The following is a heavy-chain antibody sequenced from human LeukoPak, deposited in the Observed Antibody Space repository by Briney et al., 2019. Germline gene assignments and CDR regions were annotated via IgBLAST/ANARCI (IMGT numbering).Heavy chain of an antibody. D-gene: IGHD2-15*01. J-gene: IGHJ4*02. CDR2: ISADNGKR. Sequence: ASVKVSCKASGYSFTTYSIIWVRQAPGQGLEWMGWISADNGKRNYVQKFQGRVTMTRDTSTNTVYMELSSLRSDDTAVYYCARDLGLLSDYWGQGTLVTVSS. CDR3: ARDLGLLSDY. CDR1: GYSFTTYS. V-gene: IGHV1-18*01.